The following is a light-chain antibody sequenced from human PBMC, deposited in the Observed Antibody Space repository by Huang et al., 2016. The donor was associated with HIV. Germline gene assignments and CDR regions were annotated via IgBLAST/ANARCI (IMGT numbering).Light chain of an antibody. CDR3: QQTYGTTTT. V-gene: IGKV1-39*01. J-gene: IGKJ2*01. CDR2: LAS. Sequence: DIQMTQSPSSLSASVGDRVTITCRASQSISEYVHWYQQKPGKAPKLLNYLASNLQSGVPSRFSGTGSGKDFTLTIRSLQPEDFATYYCQQTYGTTTTFGQGTKLDIK. CDR1: QSISEY.